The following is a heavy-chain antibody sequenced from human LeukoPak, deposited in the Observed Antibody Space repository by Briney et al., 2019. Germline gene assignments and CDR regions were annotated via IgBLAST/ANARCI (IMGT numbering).Heavy chain of an antibody. V-gene: IGHV3-48*01. CDR2: ISTYSTTI. CDR1: GFTFSSYN. J-gene: IGHJ4*02. CDR3: AKGYYDYVWGSYYFDY. D-gene: IGHD3-16*01. Sequence: GGSLRLSCAASGFTFSSYNMNWVRQAPGKGLEWVPYISTYSTTIFYADSVKGRFTISRDNSRDTLYLQMNSLRAEDTAVYYCAKGYYDYVWGSYYFDYWGQGTLVTVSS.